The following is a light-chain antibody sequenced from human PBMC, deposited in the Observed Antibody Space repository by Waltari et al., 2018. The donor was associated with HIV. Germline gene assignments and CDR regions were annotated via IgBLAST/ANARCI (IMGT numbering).Light chain of an antibody. CDR3: SSYAGSNNLV. CDR2: EVN. CDR1: SNDIGPYNY. Sequence: QSALTQPPAASGSPGQSVTISCTGTSNDIGPYNYVSWYQQHPDKAPRLLIYEVNKRPSGVPGRFSGSKSGNTASLTVSGLQAEDEADYYCSSYAGSNNLVFGGGTKLTVL. V-gene: IGLV2-8*01. J-gene: IGLJ2*01.